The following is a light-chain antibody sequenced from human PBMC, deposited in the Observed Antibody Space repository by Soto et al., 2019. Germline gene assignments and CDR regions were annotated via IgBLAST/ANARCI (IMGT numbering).Light chain of an antibody. CDR2: DAI. Sequence: MLQSPATLSVSTGERVALSCRVSKNIQNHLSWFLQKPGQTPRLLIYDAIIRAPDVPARFSGSGSGTDFTLTISILDPEDFAIYHCQQYENSVPLAFDGGTKVDIK. CDR3: QQYENSVPLA. J-gene: IGKJ4*01. CDR1: KNIQNH. V-gene: IGKV3D-15*03.